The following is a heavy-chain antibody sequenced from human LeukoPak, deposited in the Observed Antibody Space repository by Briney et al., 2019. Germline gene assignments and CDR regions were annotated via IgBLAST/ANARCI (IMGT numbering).Heavy chain of an antibody. CDR1: GDSISNYY. CDR3: ARLGKTYYMDV. Sequence: PSETLSLTCTVSGDSISNYYWTWIRQTPGKGLEWIGNLYHSGAADYNPSLKTRVTTSVDTSKDQFSLSLRPSTAADTAVYFCARLGKTYYMDVWGTGTTVTVSS. D-gene: IGHD1/OR15-1a*01. V-gene: IGHV4-59*08. CDR2: LYHSGAA. J-gene: IGHJ6*03.